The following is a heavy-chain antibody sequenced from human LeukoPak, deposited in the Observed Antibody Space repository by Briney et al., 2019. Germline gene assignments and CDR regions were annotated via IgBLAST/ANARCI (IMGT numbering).Heavy chain of an antibody. CDR3: AKSARVAIFFRVVPAEYSFDY. V-gene: IGHV3-23*01. CDR1: GFTVISTY. Sequence: QPGGSLRLSFAASGFTVISTYMSWVRQAPGKGREWVSAISGSGGSTYYADSVKGRFTIARDNSKNTLYLQMNSLRAEDTAVYYCAKSARVAIFFRVVPAEYSFDYWRQGTLVTVSS. D-gene: IGHD2-2*01. J-gene: IGHJ4*02. CDR2: ISGSGGST.